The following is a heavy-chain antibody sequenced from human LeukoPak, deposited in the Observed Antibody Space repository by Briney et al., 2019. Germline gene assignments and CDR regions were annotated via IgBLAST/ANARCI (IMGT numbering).Heavy chain of an antibody. J-gene: IGHJ4*02. CDR3: ARGITMVRGGTFY. V-gene: IGHV3-30*04. CDR2: ISYDGSNK. D-gene: IGHD3-10*01. CDR1: GFTFSSYA. Sequence: PGRSLRLSCAASGFTFSSYAMHWVRQAPGKGLEWVAVISYDGSNKYYADSVKGRFTISRDNSKNTLYLQMNSLRAEDTAVYYCARGITMVRGGTFYWGQGTLVTVSS.